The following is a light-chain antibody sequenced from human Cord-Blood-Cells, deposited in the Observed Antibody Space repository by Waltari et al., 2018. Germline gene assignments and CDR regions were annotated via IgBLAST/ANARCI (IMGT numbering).Light chain of an antibody. J-gene: IGKJ1*01. V-gene: IGKV1-39*01. CDR2: AAS. CDR1: QSISNY. Sequence: DIQMTQSPSSLSASVGDRVTITCRASQSISNYLNWYQQKPGKAPKLLIYAASSLQSGVPSRFSGSVSGTDFPITISSLQPEDFATYYCQQSYSTWTFGQGTKVEIK. CDR3: QQSYSTWT.